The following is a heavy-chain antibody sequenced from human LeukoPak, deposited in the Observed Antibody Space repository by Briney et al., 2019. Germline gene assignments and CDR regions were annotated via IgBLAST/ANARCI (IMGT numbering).Heavy chain of an antibody. J-gene: IGHJ3*02. CDR2: IYYSGST. CDR3: AREGLNAFDI. Sequence: SETLSLTCTVSGGSISSYYWSWIRQPPGKGLEWIGYIYYSGSTNYNPSLKSRVTISVDTSKNQFSLKLSSVTAADTAVYYCAREGLNAFDIWGQGTMVTVSS. CDR1: GGSISSYY. V-gene: IGHV4-59*01.